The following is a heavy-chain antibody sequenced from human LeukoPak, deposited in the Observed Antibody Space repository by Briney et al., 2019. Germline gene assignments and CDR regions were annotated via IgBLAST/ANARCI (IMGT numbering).Heavy chain of an antibody. J-gene: IGHJ4*02. Sequence: GSLRLSCAASGFIFGDYNMNWVRQAPGKGLVWVSYISSGGSTIYYADSVKGRFTISRDNARNSLYLQMNGLTDEDTAVYYCAREPPGNYDSSGHYYAYFDCWGQGALATASS. CDR3: AREPPGNYDSSGHYYAYFDC. V-gene: IGHV3-48*02. D-gene: IGHD3-22*01. CDR1: GFIFGDYN. CDR2: ISSGGSTI.